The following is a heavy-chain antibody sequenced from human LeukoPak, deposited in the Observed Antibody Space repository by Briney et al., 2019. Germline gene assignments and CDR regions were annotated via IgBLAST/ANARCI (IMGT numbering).Heavy chain of an antibody. V-gene: IGHV1-2*02. Sequence: ASVKVSCKASGYTFTGYYMHWVRQAPGQGLEWMGWINPNSGGTNYAQKFQGRVTMTRDTSISTAYMELSRLRSDDTAVYYCAKDLSSGWPDAFDIWGQGTMVTVSS. CDR1: GYTFTGYY. CDR2: INPNSGGT. J-gene: IGHJ3*02. CDR3: AKDLSSGWPDAFDI. D-gene: IGHD6-19*01.